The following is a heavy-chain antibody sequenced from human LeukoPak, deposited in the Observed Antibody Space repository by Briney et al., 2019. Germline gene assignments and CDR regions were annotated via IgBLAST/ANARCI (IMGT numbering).Heavy chain of an antibody. CDR3: ARDLSMAVAGTTFDY. J-gene: IGHJ4*02. CDR1: GFTFSSYA. V-gene: IGHV3-30-3*01. CDR2: ISYDGSNK. D-gene: IGHD6-19*01. Sequence: GRSLRLSCAASGFTFSSYAMHWVRQAPGKGLEWVAVISYDGSNKYYADSVKGRFTISRDNSKNTLYLQMNSLRAEDTAVYCCARDLSMAVAGTTFDYWGQGTLVTVSS.